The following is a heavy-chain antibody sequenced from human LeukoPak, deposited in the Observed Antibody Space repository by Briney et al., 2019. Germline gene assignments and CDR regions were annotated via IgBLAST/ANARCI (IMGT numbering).Heavy chain of an antibody. J-gene: IGHJ4*02. CDR1: GYTFTGYY. D-gene: IGHD1-26*01. V-gene: IGHV1-2*02. Sequence: ASVKVSCKASGYTFTGYYMHWVRQAPGQGLEWMGWINPNSGGTNYAQKFQGRVTMTRDTSISTACMELSRLRSDDTAVYYCARAGYSGSSIDYWSQGTLVTVSS. CDR2: INPNSGGT. CDR3: ARAGYSGSSIDY.